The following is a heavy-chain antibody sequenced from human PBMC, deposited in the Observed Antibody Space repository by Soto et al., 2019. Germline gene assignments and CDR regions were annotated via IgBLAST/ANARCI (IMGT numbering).Heavy chain of an antibody. CDR3: ARGRWLRSSFDY. CDR2: INHSGST. V-gene: IGHV4-34*01. Sequence: SETLSLTCTVSGGSISSYYWSWIRQPPGKGLEWIGEINHSGSTNYNPSLKSRVTISVDTSKNQFSLKLSSVTAADTAVYYCARGRWLRSSFDYWGQGTLVTVSS. J-gene: IGHJ4*02. CDR1: GGSISSYY. D-gene: IGHD5-12*01.